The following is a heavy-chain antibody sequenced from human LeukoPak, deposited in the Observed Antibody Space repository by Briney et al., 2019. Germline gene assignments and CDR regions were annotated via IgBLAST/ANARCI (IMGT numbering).Heavy chain of an antibody. D-gene: IGHD6-19*01. CDR2: SNPNSGYT. V-gene: IGHV1-2*02. Sequence: ASVNVSCKASGYTFTGYYMHWVRQAPGQGLEWMGWSNPNSGYTDYAQEFPCSVTMTSETTISTAYMQLSSLRSDDTSVYYCARVGVAGTYFDYWGQGTLVTVSS. CDR3: ARVGVAGTYFDY. J-gene: IGHJ4*02. CDR1: GYTFTGYY.